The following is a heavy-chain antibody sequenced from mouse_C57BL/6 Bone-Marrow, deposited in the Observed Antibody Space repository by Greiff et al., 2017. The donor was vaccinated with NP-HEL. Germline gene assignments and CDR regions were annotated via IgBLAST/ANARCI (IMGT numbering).Heavy chain of an antibody. CDR3: ERGSFYSNYSYWYFDV. J-gene: IGHJ1*03. D-gene: IGHD2-5*01. Sequence: EVQLQQPGPELVKPGASVKISCKASGYTFTDYNMDWVKQSHGQSLEWIGDINPNSGGTIYNQKFKGKATLTVDKSSSTAYMELRSLTSEDTAVYYCERGSFYSNYSYWYFDVWGTGTTVTVSS. CDR2: INPNSGGT. V-gene: IGHV1-18*01. CDR1: GYTFTDYN.